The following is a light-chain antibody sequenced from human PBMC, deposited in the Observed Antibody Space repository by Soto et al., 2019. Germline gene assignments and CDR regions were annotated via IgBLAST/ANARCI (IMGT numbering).Light chain of an antibody. V-gene: IGKV1-33*01. CDR1: QDIATY. CDR3: QQYDNLPPTWT. J-gene: IGKJ1*01. CDR2: DAS. Sequence: DIQMTQSPSSLSASVGNRVTITCQASQDIATYLNWYQQKPGKAPNLLIYDASNLETGVPSGFSGGGSGTHFTFTISNLQPEDIATYYCQQYDNLPPTWTLGQGTKVDIK.